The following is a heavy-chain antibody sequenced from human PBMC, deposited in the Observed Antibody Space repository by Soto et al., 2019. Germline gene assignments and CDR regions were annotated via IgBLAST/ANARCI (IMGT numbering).Heavy chain of an antibody. Sequence: EVQLLESGGGLVQPGGSLRLSCVASGFTFNNYAMSWVRQAPGKGLEWVPVISGGGHTTYYADSARGRFTISRDNSKNTLYLRMNSLRAEDTAIYYCAKGGFCSGGSCYPGFDYWGQGTLVTVSS. J-gene: IGHJ4*02. CDR3: AKGGFCSGGSCYPGFDY. CDR1: GFTFNNYA. V-gene: IGHV3-23*01. CDR2: ISGGGHTT. D-gene: IGHD2-15*01.